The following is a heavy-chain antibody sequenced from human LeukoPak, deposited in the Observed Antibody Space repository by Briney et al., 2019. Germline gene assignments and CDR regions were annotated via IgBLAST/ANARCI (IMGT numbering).Heavy chain of an antibody. V-gene: IGHV4-39*01. CDR3: ARLRITMVRGVINPPDYYYYMDV. Sequence: SETLSLTCTVSGGSISSSSYYWGWIRQPPGKGLEWIGSIYYSGSTYYNPSLKSRVTISVDTSKNQFSLKLSSVTAADTAVYYCARLRITMVRGVINPPDYYYYMDVWGKGTTVTISS. CDR1: GGSISSSSYY. J-gene: IGHJ6*03. D-gene: IGHD3-10*01. CDR2: IYYSGST.